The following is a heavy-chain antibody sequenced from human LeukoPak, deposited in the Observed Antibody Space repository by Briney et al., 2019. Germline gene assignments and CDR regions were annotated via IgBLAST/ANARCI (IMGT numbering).Heavy chain of an antibody. D-gene: IGHD1-26*01. V-gene: IGHV3-53*01. CDR3: ARGSTPYSGSYIDY. CDR1: GFTVSGKY. CDR2: IYSGGST. J-gene: IGHJ4*02. Sequence: GGSLRLSCAASGFTVSGKYMNWVRQAPGKGLEWVSVIYSGGSTYYADSVKGRFTISRGNSKNTLYLQMNSLRAEDTAVYYCARGSTPYSGSYIDYWGQGTLVTVSS.